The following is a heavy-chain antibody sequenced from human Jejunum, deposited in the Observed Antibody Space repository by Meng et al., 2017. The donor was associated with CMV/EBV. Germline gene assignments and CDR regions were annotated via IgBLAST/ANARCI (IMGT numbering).Heavy chain of an antibody. Sequence: FSSYEMTWVRQAPGKGLEWVSYISSSGSTIYYADSVKGRFTISRDNAKNSLYLQMNSLRAEDTAVYYCARDMRYQLLYFYYGMDVWGQGTTVTVSS. D-gene: IGHD2-2*02. CDR1: FSSYE. J-gene: IGHJ6*02. CDR3: ARDMRYQLLYFYYGMDV. V-gene: IGHV3-48*03. CDR2: ISSSGSTI.